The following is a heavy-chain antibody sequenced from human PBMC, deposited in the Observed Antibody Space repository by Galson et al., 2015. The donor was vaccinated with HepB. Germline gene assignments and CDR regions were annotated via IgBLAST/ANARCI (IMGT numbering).Heavy chain of an antibody. V-gene: IGHV2-70*11. CDR2: VDWDDDK. D-gene: IGHD3-10*01. J-gene: IGHJ4*02. CDR3: ARTTNYYGTGSPLGD. Sequence: PALVKPPQTLTLTCTVSGFSLTTSGVCVNWIRQPPGKALEWLARVDWDDDKYYTTSLKTRLTISKDTSKNQVVLTMTNMDPVDTATYYCARTTNYYGTGSPLGDWGQGTLVTVSS. CDR1: GFSLTTSGVC.